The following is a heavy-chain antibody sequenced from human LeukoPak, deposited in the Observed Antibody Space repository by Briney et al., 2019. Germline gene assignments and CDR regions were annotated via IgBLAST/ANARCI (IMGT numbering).Heavy chain of an antibody. V-gene: IGHV3-30*06. CDR1: GFTFSSFG. D-gene: IGHD3-3*01. CDR3: ASGYYDFWSGYYLGGFDY. J-gene: IGHJ4*02. Sequence: PGGSLRLSCGASGFTFSSFGMHWVRQAPGKGLEWVAVISYDGSNKYYADSVKGRFTISRDNSKNTLYLQMNSLRAEDTAVYYCASGYYDFWSGYYLGGFDYWGQGTLVTVSS. CDR2: ISYDGSNK.